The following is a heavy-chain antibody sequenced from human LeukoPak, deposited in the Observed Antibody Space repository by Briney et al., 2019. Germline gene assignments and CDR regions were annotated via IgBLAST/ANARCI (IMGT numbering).Heavy chain of an antibody. CDR2: INHSGST. V-gene: IGHV4-34*01. CDR1: GGSFSGYY. CDR3: ARGRFYSYGYWWFDP. J-gene: IGHJ5*02. Sequence: SETLSLTCAVYGGSFSGYYWSWIRQPPGKGLESIGEINHSGSTNYNPSLKSRVTISVDTSKNQFSLKLSSVTAADTAVYYCARGRFYSYGYWWFDPWGQGTLVTVSS. D-gene: IGHD5-18*01.